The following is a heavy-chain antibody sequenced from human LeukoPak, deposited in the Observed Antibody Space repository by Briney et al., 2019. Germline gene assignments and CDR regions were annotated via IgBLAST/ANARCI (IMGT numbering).Heavy chain of an antibody. Sequence: PGGSLRLSCAASGFTFSDYYMSWFRQAPGKGLEWLSYISNTGSLIYYADSVKGRFTIFRDNAKSSLYLQMNSLRVEDTAVYYCARGKYPGAFVVWGQGTMVTVSS. V-gene: IGHV3-11*04. CDR3: ARGKYPGAFVV. CDR1: GFTFSDYY. CDR2: ISNTGSLI. J-gene: IGHJ3*01. D-gene: IGHD2-2*01.